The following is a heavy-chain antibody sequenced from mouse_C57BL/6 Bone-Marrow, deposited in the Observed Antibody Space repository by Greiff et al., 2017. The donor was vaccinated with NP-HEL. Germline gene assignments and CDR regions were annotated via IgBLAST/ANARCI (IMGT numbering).Heavy chain of an antibody. CDR3: ARDRSSYYFDY. J-gene: IGHJ2*01. Sequence: EVKLVESGGGLVKPGGSLKLSCAASGFTFSSYAMSWVRQTPEKRLEWVATISDGGSYTYYPANVKGRFTISRDNAKNNLYLQMSHLKSEDTAMYYCARDRSSYYFDYWGQGTTLTVSS. V-gene: IGHV5-4*01. CDR2: ISDGGSYT. CDR1: GFTFSSYA. D-gene: IGHD1-1*01.